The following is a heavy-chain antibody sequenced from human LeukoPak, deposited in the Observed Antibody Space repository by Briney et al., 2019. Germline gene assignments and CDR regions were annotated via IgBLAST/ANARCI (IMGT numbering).Heavy chain of an antibody. V-gene: IGHV4-39*01. CDR1: GGSISSSSYY. CDR3: ARGSSGATPYYFDY. Sequence: SETLSLTRTVSGGSISSSSYYWGWIRQPPGKGLEWIGYIYYSGSTYYNPSLKSRVTMSVDTSKNQFSLKLTSVTAADTAVYYCARGSSGATPYYFDYWGQGTLVTVSS. D-gene: IGHD3-22*01. CDR2: IYYSGST. J-gene: IGHJ4*02.